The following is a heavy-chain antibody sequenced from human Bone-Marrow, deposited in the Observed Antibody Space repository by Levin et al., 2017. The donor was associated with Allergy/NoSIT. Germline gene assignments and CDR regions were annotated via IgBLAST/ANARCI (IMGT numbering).Heavy chain of an antibody. CDR3: ARDNQGFSTGDDWYFDL. Sequence: SQTLSLTCTVSGGSIKGYYWSWIRQPPGKGLEWIGYIYYNGNTNYNPSLKSRVTISLDTSKKQFSMRLSSVTAADTAVYYCARDNQGFSTGDDWYFDLWGRGTLVTVSS. CDR1: GGSIKGYY. J-gene: IGHJ2*01. V-gene: IGHV4-59*01. CDR2: IYYNGNT. D-gene: IGHD3/OR15-3a*01.